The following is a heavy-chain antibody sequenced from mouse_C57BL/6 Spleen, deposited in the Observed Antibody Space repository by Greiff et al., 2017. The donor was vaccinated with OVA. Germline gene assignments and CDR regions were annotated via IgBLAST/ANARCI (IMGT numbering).Heavy chain of an antibody. J-gene: IGHJ3*01. D-gene: IGHD2-5*01. CDR2: IYPGDGDT. V-gene: IGHV1-80*01. Sequence: VQLQQSGAELVKPGASVKISCKASGYAFSSYWMNWVKQRPGKGLEWIGQIYPGDGDTNYNGKFKGKATLTADKASSTAYMQHSSLTSEDSAVYCCARFGNYSNYVWFAYWGQGTLVTVSA. CDR1: GYAFSSYW. CDR3: ARFGNYSNYVWFAY.